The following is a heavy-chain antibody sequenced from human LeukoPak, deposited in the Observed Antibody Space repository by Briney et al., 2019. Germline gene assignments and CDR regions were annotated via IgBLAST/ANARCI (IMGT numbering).Heavy chain of an antibody. Sequence: SVKVSCKASGGTFSGYAISWVRQAPGQGLEWMGGIIPIFGTANYAQKFQGRVTITTDESTGTAYMELSSLRSEDTAVYFCASFYCRNSDCYGGYYYMDVWGKGTTVTVSS. J-gene: IGHJ6*03. V-gene: IGHV1-69*05. CDR3: ASFYCRNSDCYGGYYYMDV. CDR1: GGTFSGYA. CDR2: IIPIFGTA. D-gene: IGHD2-21*02.